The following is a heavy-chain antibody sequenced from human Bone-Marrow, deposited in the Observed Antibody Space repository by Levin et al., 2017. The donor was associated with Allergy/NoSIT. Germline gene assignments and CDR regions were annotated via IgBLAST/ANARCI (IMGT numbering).Heavy chain of an antibody. CDR2: ISADSGNT. J-gene: IGHJ4*02. CDR3: AREIALNFDF. V-gene: IGHV1-18*01. CDR1: GSPFNTYG. D-gene: IGHD3-22*01. Sequence: PGASVKVSCKIYGSPFNTYGFSWVRQAPGQGLEWLGWISADSGNTNYAQTFQDRLTLTTDTPTSTGYMELKSLRSDDTAVYYCAREIALNFDFWGQGSLITVS.